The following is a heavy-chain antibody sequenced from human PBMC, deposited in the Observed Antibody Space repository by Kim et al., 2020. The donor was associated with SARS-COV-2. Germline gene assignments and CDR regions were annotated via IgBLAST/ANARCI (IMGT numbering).Heavy chain of an antibody. CDR1: GFTFSSYA. CDR3: AKGEFDY. J-gene: IGHJ4*02. CDR2: IYSGGSST. Sequence: GGSLRLSCAASGFTFSSYAMSWVRQAPGKGLEWVSVIYSGGSSTYYADSVKGRFTISRDNSKNTLYLQMNSLRAEDTAVYYCAKGEFDYWGQRTLVTVSS. V-gene: IGHV3-23*03. D-gene: IGHD1-26*01.